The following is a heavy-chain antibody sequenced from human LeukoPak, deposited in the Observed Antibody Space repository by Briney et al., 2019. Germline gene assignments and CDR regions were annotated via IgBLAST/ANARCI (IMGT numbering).Heavy chain of an antibody. CDR2: INPNSGGT. J-gene: IGHJ6*03. CDR1: GYIFTGYY. Sequence: ASVKVSCKASGYIFTGYYMHWVRQAPGQGLEWMGWINPNSGGTNYAQKFQGRVTMTRDTSISTAYMELSRLRSDDTAVYYCARDWNDVAYYYYYMDVWGKGTTVTVSS. D-gene: IGHD1-1*01. CDR3: ARDWNDVAYYYYYMDV. V-gene: IGHV1-2*02.